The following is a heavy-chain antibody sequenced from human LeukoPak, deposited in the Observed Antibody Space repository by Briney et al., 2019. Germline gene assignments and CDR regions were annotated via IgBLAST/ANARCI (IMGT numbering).Heavy chain of an antibody. J-gene: IGHJ4*02. CDR1: GGTFSSYA. D-gene: IGHD3-10*01. CDR3: ARDLVRGVISY. Sequence: ASVKVSCTASGGTFSSYAISWVRQAPGQGLEWMGGIIPIFGTANYAQKFQGRVTITADEPTSTAYMELSSLRSEDTAVYYCARDLVRGVISYWGQGTLVTVSS. CDR2: IIPIFGTA. V-gene: IGHV1-69*01.